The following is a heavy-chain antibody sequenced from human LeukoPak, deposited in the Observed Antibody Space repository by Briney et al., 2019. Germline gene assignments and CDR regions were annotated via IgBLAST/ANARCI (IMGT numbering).Heavy chain of an antibody. Sequence: GGSLRLSCAASGSTFSRYAMSWVRQAPGKGLEWLSAISESDGSTYYADSVKGRFTISRDNSKNTLYLQVNGLGADDTAVYFCAKDISQGYTFGSIEEDYWGQGTLVTVSS. V-gene: IGHV3-23*01. D-gene: IGHD5-18*01. CDR1: GSTFSRYA. J-gene: IGHJ4*02. CDR3: AKDISQGYTFGSIEEDY. CDR2: ISESDGST.